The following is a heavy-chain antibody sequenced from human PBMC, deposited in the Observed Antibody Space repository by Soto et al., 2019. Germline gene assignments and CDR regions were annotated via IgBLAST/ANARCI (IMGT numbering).Heavy chain of an antibody. J-gene: IGHJ6*02. CDR3: ARDRVGYGMDV. D-gene: IGHD1-26*01. CDR2: IYYSGST. Sequence: PSETLSLTCTVSGGSISSYYWSWIRQPPGKGLEWIGYIYYSGSTSYNPSLKSRVTISVDTSKNQFSLKLSSVTAADTAVYYCARDRVGYGMDVWGQGTTVTVSS. CDR1: GGSISSYY. V-gene: IGHV4-59*01.